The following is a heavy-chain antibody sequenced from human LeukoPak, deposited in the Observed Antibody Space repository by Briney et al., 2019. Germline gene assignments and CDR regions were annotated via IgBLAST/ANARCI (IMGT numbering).Heavy chain of an antibody. V-gene: IGHV4-39*07. CDR2: IYYSGST. D-gene: IGHD1-26*01. Sequence: SETLSLTCTVSGGSISSSSYYWGWVRQPPGKGLEWIGSIYYSGSTYYNPSLKSRVTISVDTSKNQFSLKLSSVTAADTAVYYCAKPTVGAPDAFDIWGQGTMVTVSS. CDR3: AKPTVGAPDAFDI. J-gene: IGHJ3*02. CDR1: GGSISSSSYY.